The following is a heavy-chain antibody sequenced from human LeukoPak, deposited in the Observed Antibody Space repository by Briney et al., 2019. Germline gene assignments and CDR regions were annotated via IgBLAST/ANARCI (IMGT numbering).Heavy chain of an antibody. CDR1: GGTFSSYA. V-gene: IGHV1-69*01. D-gene: IGHD3-16*01. CDR2: IIPIFGTA. J-gene: IGHJ3*02. Sequence: ASVKASCKASGGTFSSYAISWVRQAPGQGLEWMGGIIPIFGTANYAQRFQGRVTITADESTSTAYMELSSLRSEDTAVYYCARGELGTDAFDIWGQGTMVTVSS. CDR3: ARGELGTDAFDI.